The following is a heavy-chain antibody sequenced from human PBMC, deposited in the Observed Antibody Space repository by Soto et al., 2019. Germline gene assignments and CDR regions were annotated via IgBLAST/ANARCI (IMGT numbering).Heavy chain of an antibody. CDR1: GGTFSSYA. CDR3: SRGRPGDTAIVTYYYYCMDV. J-gene: IGHJ6*02. D-gene: IGHD5-18*01. V-gene: IGHV1-69*13. Sequence: SVKVSCKASGGTFSSYAISWVRQAPGQGLEWMGGIIPIFGTANYAQKFQGRVTITADESTSTAYMELSSLISEDTAVYYCSRGRPGDTAIVTYYYYCMDVWGQGTTVTVSS. CDR2: IIPIFGTA.